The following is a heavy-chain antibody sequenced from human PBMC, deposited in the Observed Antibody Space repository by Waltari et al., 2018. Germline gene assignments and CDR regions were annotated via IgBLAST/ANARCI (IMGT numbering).Heavy chain of an antibody. J-gene: IGHJ5*02. D-gene: IGHD5-12*01. CDR2: IYYSGST. CDR3: ARHWKKSGYRFDP. Sequence: QLQLQESGPGLVTPSETLSLTCTVSGGSISSSSSYWGWIRQSPGKGLEWIGSIYYSGSTYYNPTLKSRVTISGDTSKNQFSLKLSSVTAADTAVYYCARHWKKSGYRFDPWGQGTLVTVSS. V-gene: IGHV4-39*01. CDR1: GGSISSSSSY.